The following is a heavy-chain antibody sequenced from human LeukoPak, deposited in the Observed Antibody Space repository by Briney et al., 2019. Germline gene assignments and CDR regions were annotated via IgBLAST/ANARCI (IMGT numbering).Heavy chain of an antibody. J-gene: IGHJ3*02. CDR1: GYSLIELP. D-gene: IGHD1-26*01. Sequence: GASVKVSCKVSGYSLIELPMHWVRQAPGKGLEWMGGFDPEDGETIYAQKFQGRVTMTEDTSTDTAYMELSSLRSEDTAVYYCTRGAPQADVFDIWGQGTMVTVPS. V-gene: IGHV1-24*01. CDR2: FDPEDGET. CDR3: TRGAPQADVFDI.